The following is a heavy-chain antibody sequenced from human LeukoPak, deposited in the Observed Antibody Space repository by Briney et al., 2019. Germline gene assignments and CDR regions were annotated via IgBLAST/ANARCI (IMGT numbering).Heavy chain of an antibody. D-gene: IGHD3-10*01. CDR1: GFTFSSYG. Sequence: PGGSLRLSCAASGFTFSSYGMHWVRQAPGKGLEWVAVISYDGSNKYYADSVKGRFTISRDNSENTLYLQMNSLRAEDTAVYYCAKEITYYYGSGYGYYYGMDVWGQGTTVTVSS. CDR2: ISYDGSNK. CDR3: AKEITYYYGSGYGYYYGMDV. J-gene: IGHJ6*02. V-gene: IGHV3-30*18.